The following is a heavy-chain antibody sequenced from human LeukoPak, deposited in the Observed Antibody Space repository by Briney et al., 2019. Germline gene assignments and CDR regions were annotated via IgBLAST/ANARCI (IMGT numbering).Heavy chain of an antibody. Sequence: PGGSLRLSCVASGLSISTSWMSWVRQSPGKGLEWLGSINKDRSEKYYVDSVRGRFTISRDNARNSLYLQMHSLRDEDTAVYYCARDKIVGPTKFDYWGQGTLVTVSS. D-gene: IGHD1-26*01. J-gene: IGHJ4*02. V-gene: IGHV3-7*01. CDR2: INKDRSEK. CDR3: ARDKIVGPTKFDY. CDR1: GLSISTSW.